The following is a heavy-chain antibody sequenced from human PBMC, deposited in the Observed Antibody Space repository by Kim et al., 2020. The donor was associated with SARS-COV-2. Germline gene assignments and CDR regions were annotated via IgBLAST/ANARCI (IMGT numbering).Heavy chain of an antibody. V-gene: IGHV3-20*01. CDR2: INWNGGNT. CDR1: GFTFEDYG. J-gene: IGHJ6*02. Sequence: GGSLRLSCAASGFTFEDYGMSWVRQAPGKGLEWVSGINWNGGNTGYADSVKGRFIISRDNAKNSLYLQMNSLGAEDTALYHCARDVVGGPTGDYYYYGMDVWGQGTTVTVS. CDR3: ARDVVGGPTGDYYYYGMDV. D-gene: IGHD2-21*01.